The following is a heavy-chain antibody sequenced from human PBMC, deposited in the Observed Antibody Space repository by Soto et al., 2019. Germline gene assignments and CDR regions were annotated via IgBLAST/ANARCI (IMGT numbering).Heavy chain of an antibody. J-gene: IGHJ4*02. V-gene: IGHV4-59*11. CDR3: VRGGGEYGNGTIDY. Sequence: QVQLQESGPGLVKPSETLSLTCTVSGGSISNHYWSWVRQSPGKGLEWIGYIFYIGTTNYNPSLKSRVTISLDTSKNQFSLKLRSVTAADTAVYYCVRGGGEYGNGTIDYWGQGTLVTVSS. D-gene: IGHD4-17*01. CDR2: IFYIGTT. CDR1: GGSISNHY.